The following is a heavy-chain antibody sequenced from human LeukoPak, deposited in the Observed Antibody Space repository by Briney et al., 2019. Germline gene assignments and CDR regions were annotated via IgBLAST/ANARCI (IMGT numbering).Heavy chain of an antibody. D-gene: IGHD5-12*01. Sequence: SVKVSCKASGGTFSSYAISWVRQAPGQGLEWMGRIIPIFGTANYAQKFQGRVTITTDESTSTAYMEPSSLRSEGTAVYYCARDIVATMFDYWGQGTLVTVSS. CDR3: ARDIVATMFDY. V-gene: IGHV1-69*05. CDR2: IIPIFGTA. J-gene: IGHJ4*02. CDR1: GGTFSSYA.